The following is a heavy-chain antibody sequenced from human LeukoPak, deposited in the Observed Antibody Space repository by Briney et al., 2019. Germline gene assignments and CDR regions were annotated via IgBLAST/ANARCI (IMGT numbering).Heavy chain of an antibody. D-gene: IGHD2-2*02. J-gene: IGHJ5*02. CDR3: ARADIVVVPAAIDWFDA. CDR2: IYYSGST. V-gene: IGHV4-59*01. Sequence: SETLSLSCTASGGTISSYYWSWIRQPPGKGLEWVGNIYYSGSTNYNPSLKSRVTISVDTPKNQFSLKLSSVTAADTAVYYCARADIVVVPAAIDWFDAGGQGTLVTVSS. CDR1: GGTISSYY.